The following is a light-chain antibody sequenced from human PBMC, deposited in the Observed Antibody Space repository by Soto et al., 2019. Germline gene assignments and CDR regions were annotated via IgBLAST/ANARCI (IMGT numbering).Light chain of an antibody. V-gene: IGKV3-15*01. J-gene: IGKJ4*01. CDR1: QAINSN. CDR2: SAS. Sequence: EIVMTQSPATLSVSPGETASLSCRASQAINSNLAWYQQRPGQAPRLLIYSASTRATGVPARVSGSGSETKFTLIIRGLQSEDFALYYCQQYNDWPLTFGGGTKVDLK. CDR3: QQYNDWPLT.